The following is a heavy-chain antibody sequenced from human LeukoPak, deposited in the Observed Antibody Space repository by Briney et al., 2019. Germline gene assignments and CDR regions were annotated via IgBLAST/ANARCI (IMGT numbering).Heavy chain of an antibody. Sequence: GGSLRLSCAASGFTFSSYSMNWVRQAPGKGLEWVSSISSSSSYIYYADSVKGRFTISRDNAKNSLYLQMNSLRAEDTAVYYCARGSGYCSSTSCYLNDWFDPWGQGTLVTVSS. CDR2: ISSSSSYI. J-gene: IGHJ5*02. CDR3: ARGSGYCSSTSCYLNDWFDP. CDR1: GFTFSSYS. V-gene: IGHV3-21*01. D-gene: IGHD2-2*03.